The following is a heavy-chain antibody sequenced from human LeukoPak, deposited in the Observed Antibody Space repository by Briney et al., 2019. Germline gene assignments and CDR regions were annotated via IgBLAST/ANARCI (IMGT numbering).Heavy chain of an antibody. V-gene: IGHV3-7*01. CDR2: IKQDGSEK. CDR3: ARDHRITSFDY. CDR1: GFTFSSYW. D-gene: IGHD1-14*01. J-gene: IGHJ4*02. Sequence: GSLRLSCAASGFTFSSYWVSLVRQAPGKGLEGVANIKQDGSEKYYVDSVKGRFTISRDNAKNSLYLQMNSLRAEDTAVYYCARDHRITSFDYWGQGTLVTVSS.